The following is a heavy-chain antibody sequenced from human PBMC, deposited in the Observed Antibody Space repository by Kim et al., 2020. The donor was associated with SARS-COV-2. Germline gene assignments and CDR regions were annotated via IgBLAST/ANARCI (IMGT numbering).Heavy chain of an antibody. CDR2: K. J-gene: IGHJ4*02. V-gene: IGHV3-7*03. Sequence: KYYVDAVKGRFTVSSDNAKNSLYLQMNSLRAEDTAVYYCARGGSGDYFDYWGQGTLVTVSS. CDR3: ARGGSGDYFDY.